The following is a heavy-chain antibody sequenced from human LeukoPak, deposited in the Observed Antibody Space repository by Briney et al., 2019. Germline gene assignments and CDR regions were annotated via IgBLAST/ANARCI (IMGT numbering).Heavy chain of an antibody. CDR2: FDPEDGET. V-gene: IGHV1-24*01. CDR1: GYTLTELS. J-gene: IGHJ3*02. Sequence: ASVKVSCKVSGYTLTELSMHWVRQAPGKGLEWMGGFDPEDGETIYAQKFQGRVTMTEDTSTDTAYMELSSLRSEDTAVYYCATGPPRYCSSTSCYKGAFDIWGQGTMVTVSS. D-gene: IGHD2-2*02. CDR3: ATGPPRYCSSTSCYKGAFDI.